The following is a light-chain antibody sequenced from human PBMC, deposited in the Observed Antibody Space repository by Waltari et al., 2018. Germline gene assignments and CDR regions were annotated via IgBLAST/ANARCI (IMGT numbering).Light chain of an antibody. V-gene: IGLV2-11*01. CDR3: CSYAGSYTLV. Sequence: QSALTQPRSVSGSPGQSVTISCTGTSSDVGGYNYVSWYQQHPGKAPKRMIYDVSKRPSGVPDRFSGSKSGNTASLTISGLQAEDEADYSCCSYAGSYTLVFGGGTKLTVL. CDR2: DVS. CDR1: SSDVGGYNY. J-gene: IGLJ3*02.